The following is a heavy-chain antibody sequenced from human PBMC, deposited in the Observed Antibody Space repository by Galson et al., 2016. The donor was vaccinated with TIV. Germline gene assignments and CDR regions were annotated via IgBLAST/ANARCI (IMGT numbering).Heavy chain of an antibody. CDR3: ARSPMSPFDL. Sequence: ETLSLTCAVYGGPFSGYYWSWLRQTPGKGLEWIGEIEQSGNTRYNLSLKSRVTISLDMSKNQFSLNLTSVTAADTAMYYCARSPMSPFDLWRRGTLVTVSS. V-gene: IGHV4-34*01. CDR1: GGPFSGYY. CDR2: IEQSGNT. D-gene: IGHD5/OR15-5a*01. J-gene: IGHJ2*01.